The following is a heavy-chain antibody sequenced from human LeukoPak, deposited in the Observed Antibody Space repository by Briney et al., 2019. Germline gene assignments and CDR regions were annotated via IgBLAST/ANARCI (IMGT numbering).Heavy chain of an antibody. D-gene: IGHD3-10*01. Sequence: SETLSLTCAVYGGSFSGYYWSWIRQPPGKGLEWIGEINHSGSTNYNPSLKSRVTISVDTSKNQFSLKLSSVTAADTAVYYCARDPFRVIFYYYGSGSHFDYWGQGTLVTVSS. CDR1: GGSFSGYY. CDR3: ARDPFRVIFYYYGSGSHFDY. V-gene: IGHV4-34*01. J-gene: IGHJ4*02. CDR2: INHSGST.